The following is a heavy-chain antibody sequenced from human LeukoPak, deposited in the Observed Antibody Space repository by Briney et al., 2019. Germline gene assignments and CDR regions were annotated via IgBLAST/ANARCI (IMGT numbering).Heavy chain of an antibody. CDR2: ISAGGGST. V-gene: IGHV3-23*01. D-gene: IGHD3-10*01. Sequence: PGGSLRLSCAASGFTFSNYAMSWVRQAPGKGLEWVSAISAGGGSTYYADSVKGRFTISRDNSKNTLDLQMNSLRAEDTAVYYCARSRGFGELFFDYWGQGTLVTVSS. J-gene: IGHJ4*02. CDR3: ARSRGFGELFFDY. CDR1: GFTFSNYA.